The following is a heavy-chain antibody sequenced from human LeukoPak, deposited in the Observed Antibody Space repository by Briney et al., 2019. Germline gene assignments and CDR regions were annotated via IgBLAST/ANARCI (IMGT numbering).Heavy chain of an antibody. D-gene: IGHD3-9*01. CDR3: ASTPDIPGAFDI. CDR1: GFTVSSNY. V-gene: IGHV3-66*01. CDR2: IYSGGST. J-gene: IGHJ3*02. Sequence: SGGSLRLSCAASGFTVSSNYMSWVRQAPGKGLEWVSVIYSGGSTYYADSVKGRFTISSDNSKNTLYLQMNSLRAEDTAVYYCASTPDIPGAFDIWGQGTMVTVSS.